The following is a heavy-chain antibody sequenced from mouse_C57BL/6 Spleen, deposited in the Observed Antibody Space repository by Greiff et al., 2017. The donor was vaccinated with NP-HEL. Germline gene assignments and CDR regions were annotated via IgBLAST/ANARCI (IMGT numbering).Heavy chain of an antibody. CDR1: GFSLTSYG. CDR3: AREDYDYDGFAY. CDR2: IWSGRST. Sequence: QVQLKQSGPGLVQPSQSLSITCTVSGFSLTSYGVHWVRQSPGKGLEWLGVIWSGRSTDYNAAFISRLSISKDNSKSQVFFKMNSLQADDTAIYDCAREDYDYDGFAYWGQGTLVTVSA. D-gene: IGHD2-4*01. V-gene: IGHV2-2*01. J-gene: IGHJ3*01.